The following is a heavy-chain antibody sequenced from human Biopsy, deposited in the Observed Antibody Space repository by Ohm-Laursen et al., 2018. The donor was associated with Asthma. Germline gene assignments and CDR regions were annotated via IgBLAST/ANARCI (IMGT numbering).Heavy chain of an antibody. J-gene: IGHJ6*02. Sequence: SDTLSLTCTVSGGSTSSGGYYWSWIRQHPGKGLEWIGYIYYSGSTYYNPSLKSRVTISVDTSKNQFSLKLSSVTAADTAVYYCARDTYGGNAAYYYGMDVWGQGTTVTVSS. CDR1: GGSTSSGGYY. CDR3: ARDTYGGNAAYYYGMDV. V-gene: IGHV4-31*03. D-gene: IGHD4-23*01. CDR2: IYYSGST.